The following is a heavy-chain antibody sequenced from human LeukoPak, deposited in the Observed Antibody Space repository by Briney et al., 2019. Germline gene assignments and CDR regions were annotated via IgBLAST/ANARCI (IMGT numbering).Heavy chain of an antibody. V-gene: IGHV5-51*01. CDR3: APSPANPYFAY. J-gene: IGHJ4*02. CDR1: GFRFTSYW. CDR2: ISPGDSYT. D-gene: IGHD2-2*01. Sequence: PGESRNIPCKTSGFRFTSYWIGWVRQMPGKGLEWMGIISPGDSYTTYSPSFQGQVTISADKSMCTAYLHWTTLKASDTAIYFCAPSPANPYFAYGGQGALVTVSS.